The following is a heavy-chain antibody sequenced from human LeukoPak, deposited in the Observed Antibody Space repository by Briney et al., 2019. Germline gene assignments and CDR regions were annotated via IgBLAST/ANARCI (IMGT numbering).Heavy chain of an antibody. CDR2: IYYSGST. J-gene: IGHJ4*02. CDR1: GGSISSGGYY. V-gene: IGHV4-31*03. Sequence: SETLSLTCTVSGGSISSGGYYWSWIRQHPGKGLEWIGYIYYSGSTYYNPSLKSRVTISVDTPKNQFSLKLSSVTAADTAVYYCARGLLRYFDWLLCPYYFDYWGQGTLVTVSS. CDR3: ARGLLRYFDWLLCPYYFDY. D-gene: IGHD3-9*01.